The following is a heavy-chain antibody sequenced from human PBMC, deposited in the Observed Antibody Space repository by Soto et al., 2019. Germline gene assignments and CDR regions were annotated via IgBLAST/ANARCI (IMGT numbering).Heavy chain of an antibody. J-gene: IGHJ6*02. CDR1: GFTFSSYA. CDR3: AKGTKRTGYSSSWYRGYYYGMDV. V-gene: IGHV3-23*01. D-gene: IGHD6-13*01. CDR2: ISGSGGST. Sequence: GGSLRLSCAASGFTFSSYAMSWVRQAPGKGLEWVSAISGSGGSTYYADSVKGRFTISRDNSKNTLYLQMNSLRAEDTAVYYCAKGTKRTGYSSSWYRGYYYGMDVWGQGTTVTVSS.